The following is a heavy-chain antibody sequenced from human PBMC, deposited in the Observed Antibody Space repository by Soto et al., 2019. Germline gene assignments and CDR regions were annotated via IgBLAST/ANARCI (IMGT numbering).Heavy chain of an antibody. CDR2: ISYDGSNK. D-gene: IGHD3-3*01. V-gene: IGHV3-30-3*01. CDR1: GFTFSSYA. CDR3: ARDLINYDFWSGYEAE. J-gene: IGHJ4*02. Sequence: GGSLRLSCAASGFTFSSYAMHWVRQAPGKGLEWVAVISYDGSNKYYADSVKGRFTISRDNSKNTLYLQMNSLRAEDTAVYYCARDLINYDFWSGYEAEWGQGTLVTVSS.